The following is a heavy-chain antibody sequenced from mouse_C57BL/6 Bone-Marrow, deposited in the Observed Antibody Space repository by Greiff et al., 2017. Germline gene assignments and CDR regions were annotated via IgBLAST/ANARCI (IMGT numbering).Heavy chain of an antibody. V-gene: IGHV3-6*01. Sequence: EVQLQESGPGLVKPSQSLSLTCSVTGYSITSGYYWNWIRQSPGNNLEWMGYISDDGSNNYNPSLNNRISITRDTSKNQFFLKLNSVTTEDTATYYCARINYYGSSRYFDVWGTGTTVTVSS. CDR1: GYSITSGYY. CDR2: ISDDGSN. D-gene: IGHD1-1*01. CDR3: ARINYYGSSRYFDV. J-gene: IGHJ1*03.